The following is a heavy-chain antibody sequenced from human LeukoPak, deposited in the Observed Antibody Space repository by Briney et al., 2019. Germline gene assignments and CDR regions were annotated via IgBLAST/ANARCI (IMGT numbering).Heavy chain of an antibody. D-gene: IGHD2-15*01. Sequence: SAVTVSLMCSDYTRYYLYWVLQAPGQGLEWVGWIHPNSGDTNYAQKFQGRVTMTRDPSIISAYIEASRLTSDDTAVYYRAARDWSGISCYPNDVFDFWGQGTMVTVSS. CDR2: IHPNSGDT. V-gene: IGHV1-2*02. J-gene: IGHJ3*01. CDR3: AARDWSGISCYPNDVFDF. CDR1: DYTRYY.